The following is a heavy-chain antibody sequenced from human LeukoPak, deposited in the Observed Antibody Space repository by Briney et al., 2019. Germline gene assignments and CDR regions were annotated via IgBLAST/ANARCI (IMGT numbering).Heavy chain of an antibody. CDR2: IYYSGST. V-gene: IGHV4-59*01. D-gene: IGHD1-1*01. J-gene: IGHJ6*03. CDR3: ARGMGGNWNARYYYYMGV. Sequence: SETLSLTCTVSCGSISSDYWSWIRQPPGKGLEWIGYIYYSGSTNYNPPLKSRVTISVDTSKNQFSLKLSSVTAADTAVYYCARGMGGNWNARYYYYMGVWGKGATVTVSS. CDR1: CGSISSDY.